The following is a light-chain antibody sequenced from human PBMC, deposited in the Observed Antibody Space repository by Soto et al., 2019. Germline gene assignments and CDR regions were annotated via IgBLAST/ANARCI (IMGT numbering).Light chain of an antibody. CDR1: NSDVGGYNY. Sequence: QSALTQPRSVSGSPGQSVTISCTGTNSDVGGYNYVSWYQQYPAKAPKLMISGVSQRPSGVPDRFSVYKSGNTASLIICGLQAEDEADYYCCSYVDTDTWVFGGGTKLTVL. V-gene: IGLV2-11*01. CDR2: GVS. J-gene: IGLJ3*02. CDR3: CSYVDTDTWV.